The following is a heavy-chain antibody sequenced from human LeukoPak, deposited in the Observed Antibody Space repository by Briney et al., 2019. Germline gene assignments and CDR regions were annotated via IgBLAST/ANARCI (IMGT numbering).Heavy chain of an antibody. J-gene: IGHJ4*02. CDR3: ARDLQARVALYSPDF. Sequence: GASLKVSCKASGDTFTTYYMHWVRQAPGQGLEWMGIINPDSGSTNYAQNFQGRVTMTRDTSTSTLYMELSSLRSEDTAVYYCARDLQARVALYSPDFWGQGTLVTVSS. D-gene: IGHD2-21*01. CDR1: GDTFTTYY. V-gene: IGHV1-46*01. CDR2: INPDSGST.